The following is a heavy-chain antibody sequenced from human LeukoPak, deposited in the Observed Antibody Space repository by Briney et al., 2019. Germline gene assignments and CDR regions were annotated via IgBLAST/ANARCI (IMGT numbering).Heavy chain of an antibody. J-gene: IGHJ6*03. V-gene: IGHV4-34*01. CDR3: GRLRRGYCSSTSCPGDNLHYMDV. D-gene: IGHD2-2*01. CDR2: INHSGST. CDR1: GFTFSSYS. Sequence: NTGGSLRLSCAASGFTFSSYSMNWVRQPPGKGLEWIGEINHSGSTNSNPSLKSRVTISVGTSKNQFSLKLNSVTAADTAVYYCGRLRRGYCSSTSCPGDNLHYMDVWGKGTTVTVSS.